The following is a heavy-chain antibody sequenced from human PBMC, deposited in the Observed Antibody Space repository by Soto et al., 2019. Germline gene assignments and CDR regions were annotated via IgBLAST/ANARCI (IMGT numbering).Heavy chain of an antibody. CDR1: GFTFSDYG. CDR3: AKWGLSGHGMDV. CDR2: TSYDGSKK. J-gene: IGHJ6*02. Sequence: GGSLRLSCAASGFTFSDYGMHWVRQAPGKGLEWVAVTSYDGSKKYYADSVKGRFTISKDNSKNTVYLQMNSLRIEDTAVYYCAKWGLSGHGMDVWGQGTTVTVSS. V-gene: IGHV3-30*18. D-gene: IGHD7-27*01.